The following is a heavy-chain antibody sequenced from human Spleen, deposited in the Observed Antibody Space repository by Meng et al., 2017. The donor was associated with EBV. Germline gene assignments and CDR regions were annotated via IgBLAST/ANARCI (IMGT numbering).Heavy chain of an antibody. J-gene: IGHJ5*02. CDR1: GGSISSSNW. CDR3: AQRERWGLDP. V-gene: IGHV4-4*02. D-gene: IGHD3-16*01. CDR2: IYHSGST. Sequence: QVQLQESGPGLVKPSGTLSLTCAVSGGSISSSNWGNWVRQAPGKGLEWIGEIYHSGSTSYNPSLESRVTISIDKSKNQVSLKLTSVTAADTAVYYCAQRERWGLDPWGQGTLVTVSS.